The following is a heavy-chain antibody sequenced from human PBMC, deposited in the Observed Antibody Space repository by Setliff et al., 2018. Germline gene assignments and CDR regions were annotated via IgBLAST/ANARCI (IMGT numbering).Heavy chain of an antibody. D-gene: IGHD2-21*02. Sequence: ASVKVSCKASGSTFTGYYIHWVRQAPGQGLEWLGLINPSGGYTNYAQKFQDRITLTRGTPTNTLYMELGSLRSEDTAVYFCARAHCIGGYCYYGYFQYWGQGTLVTVSS. CDR3: ARAHCIGGYCYYGYFQY. J-gene: IGHJ1*01. CDR1: GSTFTGYY. V-gene: IGHV1-46*01. CDR2: INPSGGYT.